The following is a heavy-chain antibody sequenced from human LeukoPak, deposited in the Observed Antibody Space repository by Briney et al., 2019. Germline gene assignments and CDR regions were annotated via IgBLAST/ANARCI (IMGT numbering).Heavy chain of an antibody. CDR1: GFTFSSYA. J-gene: IGHJ4*02. Sequence: PGGSLRLSCAASGFTFSSYAMSWVRQAPGKGLEWVSAISGSGGSTYYADSVKGRFTISRDNSKNTLYLQMNSLRAEDTAVYYCAKERTYYYDSSGYYSNPGWGQGTLVTVSS. V-gene: IGHV3-23*01. CDR3: AKERTYYYDSSGYYSNPG. CDR2: ISGSGGST. D-gene: IGHD3-22*01.